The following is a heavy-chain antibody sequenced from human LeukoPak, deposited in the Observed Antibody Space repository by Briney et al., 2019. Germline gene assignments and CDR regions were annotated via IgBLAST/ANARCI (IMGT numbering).Heavy chain of an antibody. CDR1: GFTFSSYS. Sequence: GGSLRLSCAASGFTFSSYSMNWVRQAPGKGLEWVSLISSSSSYIYYADSVKGRFTISRDNAKNSLYLQINSLRVEDTAVYYCAKDLMDGYPDYWGQGTLVTVSS. CDR2: ISSSSSYI. CDR3: AKDLMDGYPDY. D-gene: IGHD5-24*01. J-gene: IGHJ4*02. V-gene: IGHV3-21*01.